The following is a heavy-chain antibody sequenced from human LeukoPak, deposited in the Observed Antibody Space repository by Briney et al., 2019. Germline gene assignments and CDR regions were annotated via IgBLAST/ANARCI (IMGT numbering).Heavy chain of an antibody. CDR3: ATGYSSGRTGYFQH. CDR1: GGTFSSYA. CDR2: IIPIFGTA. J-gene: IGHJ1*01. V-gene: IGHV1-69*06. Sequence: SVKVSCKASGGTFSSYAISWVRQAPGQGLEWMGGIIPIFGTANYAQKFQGRVTITEDTSTDTAYMELSSLRSEDTAVYYCATGYSSGRTGYFQHWGQGTLVTVSS. D-gene: IGHD6-19*01.